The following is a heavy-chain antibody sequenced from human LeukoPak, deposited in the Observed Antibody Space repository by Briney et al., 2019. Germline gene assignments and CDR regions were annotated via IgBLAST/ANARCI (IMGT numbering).Heavy chain of an antibody. J-gene: IGHJ3*02. CDR3: ATTYYYDSSGYASDAFDI. CDR1: GYTFTSYG. CDR2: FDPEDGET. V-gene: IGHV1-24*01. Sequence: GASVKDSCKASGYTFTSYGISWVRQAPGKGLEWMGGFDPEDGETIYAQKFQGRVTMTEDTSTDTAYMELSSLRSEDTAVYYCATTYYYDSSGYASDAFDIWGQGTMVTVSS. D-gene: IGHD3-22*01.